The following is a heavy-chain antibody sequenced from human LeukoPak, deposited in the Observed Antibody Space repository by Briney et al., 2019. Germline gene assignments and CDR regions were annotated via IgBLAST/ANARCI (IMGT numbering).Heavy chain of an antibody. V-gene: IGHV1-46*02. CDR3: ARGVVRYSIVGATGWFDP. Sequence: ASVKVSCKASGYTFNGYYMHWVRQAPGQGLEWMGIINPSGGSTRYAQKFQGRVTMTRDTSTSTVYMELRSLRSEDTAVYYCARGVVRYSIVGATGWFDPWGQGTLVTVSS. CDR1: GYTFNGYY. J-gene: IGHJ5*02. D-gene: IGHD1-26*01. CDR2: INPSGGST.